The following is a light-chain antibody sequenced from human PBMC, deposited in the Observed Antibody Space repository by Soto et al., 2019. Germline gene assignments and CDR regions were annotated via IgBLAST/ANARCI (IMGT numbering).Light chain of an antibody. V-gene: IGKV1D-16*01. CDR1: RDIGDR. J-gene: IGKJ1*01. Sequence: DIQVTQSPSSVSASVGDRVTITCRASRDIGDRLAWFRHKPGKAPQLLIQTASTLVRETPSRFSGSGSGTDFTLTISSLQPDDFATYYCQQYNSYLITFGQGTKVDIK. CDR2: TAS. CDR3: QQYNSYLIT.